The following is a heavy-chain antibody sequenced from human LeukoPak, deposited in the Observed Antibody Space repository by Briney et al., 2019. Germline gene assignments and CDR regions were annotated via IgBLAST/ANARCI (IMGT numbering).Heavy chain of an antibody. V-gene: IGHV3-30-3*02. CDR2: ISYDGSNK. J-gene: IGHJ4*02. CDR1: GFTFSSYA. CDR3: ANDYGKGPDFGY. Sequence: GGSLRLSCAASGFTFSSYAMHWVRQAPGKGLEWVAVISYDGSNKYYADSVKGRFTISRDNSKNTLYLQMNSLRAEDTAVYYCANDYGKGPDFGYWGQGTLVTVSS. D-gene: IGHD4-17*01.